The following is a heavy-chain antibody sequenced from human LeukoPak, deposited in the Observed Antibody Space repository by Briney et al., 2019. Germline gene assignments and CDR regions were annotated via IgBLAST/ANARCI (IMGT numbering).Heavy chain of an antibody. D-gene: IGHD4-17*01. CDR2: IRSKVYGGTP. CDR3: ARDRLHYGDYEKTFDY. CDR1: GFTFGDYA. Sequence: PAGGSLRLSCTASGFTFGDYAMTWVRQAPGKGLEWVGFIRSKVYGGTPEYAASVKGRFTISRDNAKNSLYLQMNSLRAEDTAVYYCARDRLHYGDYEKTFDYWGQGTLVTVSS. J-gene: IGHJ4*02. V-gene: IGHV3-49*04.